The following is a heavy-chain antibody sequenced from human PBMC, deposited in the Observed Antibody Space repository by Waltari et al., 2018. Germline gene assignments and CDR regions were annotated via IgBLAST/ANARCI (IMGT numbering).Heavy chain of an antibody. CDR3: ARHASSGSIDH. D-gene: IGHD3-22*01. V-gene: IGHV4-39*01. Sequence: QMQLQESGPGLVKPSETLSLTRAVSGGPISRNSYFWGWVRQPPGKGLEWIGSVHNTESTHYDPSLKSRVTISGDTSKNRFSLNLTSVTAADTAVYYCARHASSGSIDHWGQGVLVTVSS. CDR2: VHNTEST. CDR1: GGPISRNSYF. J-gene: IGHJ4*02.